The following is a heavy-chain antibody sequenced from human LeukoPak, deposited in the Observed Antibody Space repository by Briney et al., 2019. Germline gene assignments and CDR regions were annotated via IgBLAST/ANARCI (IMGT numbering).Heavy chain of an antibody. D-gene: IGHD6-13*01. Sequence: ASVKVSCKASGGTFSSYAISWVRQAPGQGLEWMGWINTNTGNPTYAQGFTGRFVFSLDTSVSTAYLQISSLKAEDTAMYYCARERRSSSPGEQQLVRAFDIWGQGTMVTVSS. CDR1: GGTFSSYA. J-gene: IGHJ3*02. CDR2: INTNTGNP. CDR3: ARERRSSSPGEQQLVRAFDI. V-gene: IGHV7-4-1*02.